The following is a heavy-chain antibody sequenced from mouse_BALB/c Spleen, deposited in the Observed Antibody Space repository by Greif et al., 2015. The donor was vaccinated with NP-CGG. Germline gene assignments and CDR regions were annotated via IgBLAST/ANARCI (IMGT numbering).Heavy chain of an antibody. CDR3: AKHGQLGLRAMDY. CDR1: GFSFTDYG. CDR2: IWGGGST. Sequence: VHLVESGPGLVAPSQSLSITCTVSGFSFTDYGVSWIRQPPGKGLEWLGVIWGGGSTYYNSALKSRLSISKDNSKSXVFLKMNSLQTDDTDMYYCAKHGQLGLRAMDYWGQGTSVTVSS. J-gene: IGHJ4*01. V-gene: IGHV2-6-5*01. D-gene: IGHD3-1*01.